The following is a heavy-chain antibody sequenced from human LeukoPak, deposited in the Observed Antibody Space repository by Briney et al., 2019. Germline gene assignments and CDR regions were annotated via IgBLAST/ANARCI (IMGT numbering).Heavy chain of an antibody. J-gene: IGHJ4*02. CDR3: AKGSAQWELYDY. Sequence: GGSLRLSCAASGFTFNSYAMSWVRQAPGKGLEWVSAFVGDTVTFYTDSVKGRFTISRDNSKNTLYLQMNGLRAEDTAIYYCAKGSAQWELYDYWGQGTLVTVSS. D-gene: IGHD4-23*01. V-gene: IGHV3-23*01. CDR1: GFTFNSYA. CDR2: FVGDTVT.